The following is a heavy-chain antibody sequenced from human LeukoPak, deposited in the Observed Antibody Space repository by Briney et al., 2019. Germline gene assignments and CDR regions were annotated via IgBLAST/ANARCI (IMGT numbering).Heavy chain of an antibody. D-gene: IGHD6-13*01. CDR2: IYSGGST. CDR3: AKDRETTSSGTIDY. J-gene: IGHJ4*02. Sequence: GGSLRLSCAASGFTLSSNYMSWVRQAPGKGLEWVSVIYSGGSTYYADSVKGRFTISRDNSNKTLSLQMNSLRVEDTGVYYCAKDRETTSSGTIDYWGQGTLVTVSS. CDR1: GFTLSSNY. V-gene: IGHV3-53*05.